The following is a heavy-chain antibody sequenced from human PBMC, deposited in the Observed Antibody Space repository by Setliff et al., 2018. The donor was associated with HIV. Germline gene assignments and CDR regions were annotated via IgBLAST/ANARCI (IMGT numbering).Heavy chain of an antibody. CDR1: GGTFSSYS. Sequence: ASVKVSCKASGGTFSSYSITWVRQAPGQGLEWMGGIIPIFNTANYAQKFQGRVTVTADESTSTAYMELSSLGSEDTAVYYCARGSGGYCSGGSCYFGFGLALWGQGTTVTVTS. V-gene: IGHV1-69*13. J-gene: IGHJ6*02. CDR2: IIPIFNTA. D-gene: IGHD2-15*01. CDR3: ARGSGGYCSGGSCYFGFGLAL.